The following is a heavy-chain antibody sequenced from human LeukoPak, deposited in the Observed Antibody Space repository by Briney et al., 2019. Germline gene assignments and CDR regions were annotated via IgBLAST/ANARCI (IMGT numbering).Heavy chain of an antibody. J-gene: IGHJ4*02. CDR2: MKPNNRNT. Sequence: ASVTVSFTCAGYTFTIYDINWVRQAPGQGFEWIGWMKPNNRNTRYEQKFQGRVTMTKNPSISTAYMELKRLRSEDTAVYYCVRLSRGYDYWGQGTLVPVSS. V-gene: IGHV1-8*01. D-gene: IGHD5-12*01. CDR1: GYTFTIYD. CDR3: VRLSRGYDY.